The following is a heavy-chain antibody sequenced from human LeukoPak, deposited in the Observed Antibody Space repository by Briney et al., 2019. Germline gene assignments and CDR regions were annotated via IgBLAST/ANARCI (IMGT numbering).Heavy chain of an antibody. CDR1: GFTFTSYA. V-gene: IGHV3-23*01. CDR2: ISGSGGTT. Sequence: PGGSLRLSCAASGFTFTSYAMSWVRQAPGKGLEWDSVISGSGGTTYYADSVKGRFTISRDNSKNTVSMQMNSVRAEDTAVYYCAKVSRYYYDSGAYYNYWGQGTLVTVSS. CDR3: AKVSRYYYDSGAYYNY. J-gene: IGHJ4*02. D-gene: IGHD3-22*01.